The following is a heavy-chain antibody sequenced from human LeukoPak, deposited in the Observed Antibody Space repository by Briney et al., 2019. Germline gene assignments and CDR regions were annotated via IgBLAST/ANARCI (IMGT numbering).Heavy chain of an antibody. CDR1: GFTFSSYA. Sequence: PGGSLRLSCAASGFTFSSYAMHWVRQAPGKGLEWVAVISYDGSNKYYADSVKGRFTISRDNSKNTLYLQMNSLRAEDTAVYYCARDRVGVQVLAANTNWFDPWGQGTLVTVSS. CDR3: ARDRVGVQVLAANTNWFDP. V-gene: IGHV3-30-3*01. D-gene: IGHD2-2*01. CDR2: ISYDGSNK. J-gene: IGHJ5*02.